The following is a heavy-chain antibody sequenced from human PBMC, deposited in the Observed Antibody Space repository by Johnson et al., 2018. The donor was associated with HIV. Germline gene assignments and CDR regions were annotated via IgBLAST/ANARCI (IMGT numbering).Heavy chain of an antibody. CDR1: GFTFSSYG. V-gene: IGHV3-33*03. CDR3: ATVWRNEGRHAFDI. Sequence: QVQLVESGGGVVLPGRSLRLSCAASGFTFSSYGTHWVRQAPGKGLEWVAGIWYDGSEKYYVDSVKGRLTISRDNAKNSLYLQMNNLRAEDTAVYFCATVWRNEGRHAFDIWGQGTMVTVSS. D-gene: IGHD1-1*01. CDR2: IWYDGSEK. J-gene: IGHJ3*02.